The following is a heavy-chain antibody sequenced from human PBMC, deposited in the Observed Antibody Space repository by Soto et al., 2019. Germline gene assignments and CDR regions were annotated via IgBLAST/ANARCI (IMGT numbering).Heavy chain of an antibody. CDR1: GFTFSSYS. J-gene: IGHJ4*02. Sequence: EVQLVESGGGLVKPGGSLRLSCAASGFTFSSYSMNWVRQAPGKGLEWVSSISSSSSYIYYADSMKGRFTISRDNAKNSLYLQMNSLRAEDTAVYYCARKAELTGAFDYWGQGTLVTVSS. CDR3: ARKAELTGAFDY. CDR2: ISSSSSYI. D-gene: IGHD7-27*01. V-gene: IGHV3-21*01.